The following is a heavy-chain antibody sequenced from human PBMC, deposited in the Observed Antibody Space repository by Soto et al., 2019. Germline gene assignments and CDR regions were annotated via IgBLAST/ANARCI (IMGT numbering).Heavy chain of an antibody. CDR2: INDSGSP. J-gene: IGHJ1*01. V-gene: IGHV4-34*01. CDR1: GGSFSGYY. Sequence: SETLSLTCAVNGGSFSGYYWAWIRQSPGKGLEWIGEINDSGSPNYTPSLKGRVTTSLDASKNQFSLRLSLLTAADTAVYYCARGRGECNSWGKGTVVTV. D-gene: IGHD3-10*01. CDR3: ARGRGECNS.